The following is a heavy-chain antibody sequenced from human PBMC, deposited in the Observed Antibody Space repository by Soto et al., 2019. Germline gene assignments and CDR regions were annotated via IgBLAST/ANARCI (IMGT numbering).Heavy chain of an antibody. CDR1: GYTFTSYA. D-gene: IGHD6-13*01. Sequence: ASVKVSCKASGYTFTSYAMHWVRQAPGQRLEWMGWINAGNGNTKYSQKFQGRVTITRDTSASTAYMELSSLRSEDTAVYYCARDGGAQLVRRFDYWGQGTLVTVSS. V-gene: IGHV1-3*01. CDR3: ARDGGAQLVRRFDY. J-gene: IGHJ4*02. CDR2: INAGNGNT.